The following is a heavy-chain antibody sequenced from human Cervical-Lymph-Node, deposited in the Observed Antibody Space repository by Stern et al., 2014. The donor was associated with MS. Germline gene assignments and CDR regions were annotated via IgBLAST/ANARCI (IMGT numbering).Heavy chain of an antibody. J-gene: IGHJ4*02. D-gene: IGHD1-26*01. Sequence: VQLVESGAEVTTPGASVKVSCKPSGYTLTSYGISWVRQAPGHGLEWMGWISAYTGNTNYAQKLQGRVTMTTVISTTTAYTELRSLRSDDTAVYYCARERPIYGGNYYTRAFDYWGQGTLVTVSS. CDR1: GYTLTSYG. CDR2: ISAYTGNT. V-gene: IGHV1-18*01. CDR3: ARERPIYGGNYYTRAFDY.